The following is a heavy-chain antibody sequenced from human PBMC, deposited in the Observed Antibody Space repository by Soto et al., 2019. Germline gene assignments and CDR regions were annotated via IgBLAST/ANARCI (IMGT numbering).Heavy chain of an antibody. V-gene: IGHV3-30-3*01. D-gene: IGHD6-6*01. J-gene: IGHJ4*02. CDR3: ARDSVIEYSRSSGGGDY. CDR2: ISYDGSNK. Sequence: QVQLVESGGGVVQPGRSLRLSCAASGFTFSSYAMHWVRQAPGKGLEWVAVISYDGSNKYYADSVKGRFTISRENSKHTINRKRNGPRAEDTGGCYCARDSVIEYSRSSGGGDYWGQGTLVTVSS. CDR1: GFTFSSYA.